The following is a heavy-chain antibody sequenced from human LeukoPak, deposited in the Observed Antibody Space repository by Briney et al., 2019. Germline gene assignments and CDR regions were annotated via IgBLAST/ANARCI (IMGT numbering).Heavy chain of an antibody. V-gene: IGHV3-53*01. CDR3: ARDRYGDY. CDR2: IYSGGST. CDR1: GFTFTNYA. D-gene: IGHD1-14*01. Sequence: GGSLRLSCAASGFTFTNYAMSWVRQAPGKGLEWVSVIYSGGSTYYADSVKGRFTISRDNSKNTLYLQMNSLRAEDTAVYYCARDRYGDYWGQGTLVTVSS. J-gene: IGHJ4*02.